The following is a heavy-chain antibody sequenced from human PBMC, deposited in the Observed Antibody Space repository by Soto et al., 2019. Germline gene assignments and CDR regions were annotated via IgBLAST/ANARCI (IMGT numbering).Heavy chain of an antibody. CDR2: IYYSGST. V-gene: IGHV4-59*01. J-gene: IGHJ3*02. D-gene: IGHD3-22*01. CDR3: ARVKGYYYDSSGLDAFDI. Sequence: SETLSLTCTVSGGSISSYYWSWIRQPPGKGLEWIGYIYYSGSTNYNPSLKSRVTISVDTSKNQFSLKLSSVTAADTAVYYCARVKGYYYDSSGLDAFDIWGQETMVTVSS. CDR1: GGSISSYY.